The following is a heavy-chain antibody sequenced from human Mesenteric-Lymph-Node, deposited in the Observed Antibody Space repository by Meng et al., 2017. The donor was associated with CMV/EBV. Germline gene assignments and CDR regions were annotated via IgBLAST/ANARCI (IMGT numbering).Heavy chain of an antibody. CDR3: ARVEYCGGDNCWGYFDS. Sequence: SISSGNFYWSWIRQHPEKGLEWIGYIYFSGSPYYNPSLKSRTTISINTSQSQFALKLSSVTAADTAIYYCARVEYCGGDNCWGYFDSWGQGTLVTVSS. D-gene: IGHD2-21*01. CDR1: SISSGNFY. CDR2: IYFSGSP. V-gene: IGHV4-31*02. J-gene: IGHJ4*02.